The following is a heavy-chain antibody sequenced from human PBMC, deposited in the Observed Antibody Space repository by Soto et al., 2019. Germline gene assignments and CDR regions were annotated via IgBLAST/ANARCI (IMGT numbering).Heavy chain of an antibody. CDR3: AKGSQPYYYYRMDV. D-gene: IGHD2-2*01. J-gene: IGHJ6*02. CDR2: ISGSGGST. V-gene: IGHV3-23*01. Sequence: GGSLRLSCAASGFTFSSYAMSWVRQAPGKGLGWVSAISGSGGSTYYADSVKGRFTISRDNSKNTLYLQMNSLRAEDTAVYYCAKGSQPYYYYRMDVWGQGTTVTVSS. CDR1: GFTFSSYA.